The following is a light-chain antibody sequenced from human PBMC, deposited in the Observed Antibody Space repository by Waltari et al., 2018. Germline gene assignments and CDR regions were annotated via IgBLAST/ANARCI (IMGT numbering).Light chain of an antibody. CDR3: QQYGSSPPYT. J-gene: IGKJ2*01. CDR2: GAS. Sequence: EIVLTQSPGPLSLSPGERATLSCRASQSVSSSYLAWYQQKPGQAPRLLIYGASSRATGIPDRFSGSGSGTDVTLTISRLEAEDFAVYYCQQYGSSPPYTFGQGTKLEIK. CDR1: QSVSSSY. V-gene: IGKV3-20*01.